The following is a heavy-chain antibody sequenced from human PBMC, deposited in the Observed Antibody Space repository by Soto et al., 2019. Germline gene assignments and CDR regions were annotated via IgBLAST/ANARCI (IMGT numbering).Heavy chain of an antibody. Sequence: QVHLIQSGAEVKKPGSSVKVSCKAAGGTFNTYTLFWVRQAPGHGLEWMGRIIPMLPVTNCAQKFQSRLTLTAHKSTGTAFMELTSLTSDDTTVYYCSIGSWSAETFDVWGQGTMVTVSS. CDR3: SIGSWSAETFDV. CDR2: IIPMLPVT. D-gene: IGHD2-2*01. J-gene: IGHJ3*01. V-gene: IGHV1-69*02. CDR1: GGTFNTYT.